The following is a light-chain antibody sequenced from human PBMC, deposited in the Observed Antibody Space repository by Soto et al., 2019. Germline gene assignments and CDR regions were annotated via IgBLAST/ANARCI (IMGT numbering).Light chain of an antibody. J-gene: IGLJ2*01. V-gene: IGLV2-14*01. Sequence: QSALTQPASVSGSPGQSITISCTGTSSEVGDYNYVSWYQQHPGKAPKLIIYGVSNRPSGISSRFSGSKSGNTASLTISGLQAEDEADYYCSSYTSTNTLVFGGGTKLTVL. CDR3: SSYTSTNTLV. CDR2: GVS. CDR1: SSEVGDYNY.